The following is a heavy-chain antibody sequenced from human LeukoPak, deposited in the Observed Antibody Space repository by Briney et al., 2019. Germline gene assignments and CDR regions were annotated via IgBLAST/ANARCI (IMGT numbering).Heavy chain of an antibody. D-gene: IGHD3-16*01. V-gene: IGHV3-11*01. CDR1: GFTLREHY. CDR2: IWNSGTDI. CDR3: ARGHYGLAY. Sequence: GGSLRLSCAASGFTLREHYISWLRQAPGDGLEWVSYIWNSGTDIYYADSVKGRFTISRDNAKSSVYLQMNSLRFEDTAVYYCARGHYGLAYWGQGALVTVSS. J-gene: IGHJ4*02.